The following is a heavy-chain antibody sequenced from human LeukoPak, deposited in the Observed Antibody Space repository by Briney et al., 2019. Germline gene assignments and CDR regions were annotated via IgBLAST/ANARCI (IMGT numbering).Heavy chain of an antibody. V-gene: IGHV4-59*08. D-gene: IGHD6-19*01. CDR1: GGSISSYY. CDR2: IYYSGST. Sequence: PSETLSLTCTVSGGSISSYYWSWIRQPPGKGLEWIGYIYYSGSTNYNPSLKSRVTISVDTFKNQFSLKLSSVTAADTAVYYCARQVLAVAGLDYWGQGTLVTVSS. CDR3: ARQVLAVAGLDY. J-gene: IGHJ4*02.